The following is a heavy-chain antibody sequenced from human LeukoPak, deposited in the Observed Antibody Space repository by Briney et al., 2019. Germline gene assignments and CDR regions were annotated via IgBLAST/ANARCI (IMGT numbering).Heavy chain of an antibody. D-gene: IGHD6-19*01. CDR3: ARQASGGWYYDY. CDR2: INPNSGGP. Sequence: ASVKVSCKASGYTFTVYYMHWVRQAPGQGLEWMGWINPNSGGPHYAQKFQGRVSMTRDTSISTIYMELSRLTSDDTAVYYCARQASGGWYYDYWGQGTPVTVSS. CDR1: GYTFTVYY. V-gene: IGHV1-2*02. J-gene: IGHJ4*02.